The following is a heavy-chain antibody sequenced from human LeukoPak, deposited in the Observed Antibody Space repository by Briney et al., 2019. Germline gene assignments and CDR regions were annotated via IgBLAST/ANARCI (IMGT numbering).Heavy chain of an antibody. V-gene: IGHV3-66*02. J-gene: IGHJ4*02. Sequence: GGSLRLSCAASGFTVSSNYMSWVRQAPGRGLEWVSVIYSGGSTYYADSVKGRFTISRDNSKNTLYLQMNSLRAEDTAVYYCARDSTLEWLSSWGQGTLVTVSS. D-gene: IGHD3-3*01. CDR2: IYSGGST. CDR1: GFTVSSNY. CDR3: ARDSTLEWLSS.